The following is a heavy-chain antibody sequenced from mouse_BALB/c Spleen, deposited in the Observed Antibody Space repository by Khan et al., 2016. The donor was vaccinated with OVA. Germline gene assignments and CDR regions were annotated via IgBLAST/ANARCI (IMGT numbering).Heavy chain of an antibody. V-gene: IGHV5-17*02. CDR1: EFTFSSFG. CDR2: ISSGSNTT. J-gene: IGHJ2*01. CDR3: ARDSYGYMGYFDY. D-gene: IGHD1-2*01. Sequence: EVELVESGGGLVQPGGSRKLSCAASEFTFSSFGMHWIRQAPEKGLEWVAYISSGSNTTYYSDTLKGRFTISRDNPKNTLFLQMASLRSEDTAMYYCARDSYGYMGYFDYWGQGTTLTVSS.